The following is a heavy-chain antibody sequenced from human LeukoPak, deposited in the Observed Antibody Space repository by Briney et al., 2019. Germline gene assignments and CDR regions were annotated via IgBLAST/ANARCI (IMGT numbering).Heavy chain of an antibody. D-gene: IGHD3-22*01. V-gene: IGHV3-15*01. Sequence: PGGSLRLSCAASGFTFNNAWMSWVRQAPGKGLEWVGRIKSKTDGWTTDYAAPVKGRFTISRDDSKNTLYLQMNSLKTEDTAVYYCITFSMIVVVISDWGQGTLVTVSS. CDR3: ITFSMIVVVISD. CDR1: GFTFNNAW. CDR2: IKSKTDGWTT. J-gene: IGHJ4*02.